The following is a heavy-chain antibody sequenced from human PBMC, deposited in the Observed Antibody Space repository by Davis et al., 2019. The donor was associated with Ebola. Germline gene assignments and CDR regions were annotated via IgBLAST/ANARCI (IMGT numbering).Heavy chain of an antibody. CDR3: ARRAYDSSGYYFFDY. CDR1: GFIFDTYG. D-gene: IGHD3-22*01. Sequence: GGSLRLSCTASGFIFDTYGMTWVRQAPGKGLEWVSGISWNGDIISYADSVKGRFTISRDNAKNSLCLQMDSLRVEDTAFYHCARRAYDSSGYYFFDYWGQGTLVTVSS. V-gene: IGHV3-20*01. J-gene: IGHJ4*02. CDR2: ISWNGDII.